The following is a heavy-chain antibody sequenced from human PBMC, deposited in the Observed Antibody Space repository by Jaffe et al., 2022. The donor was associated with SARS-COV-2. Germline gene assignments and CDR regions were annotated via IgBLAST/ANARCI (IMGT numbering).Heavy chain of an antibody. J-gene: IGHJ5*02. V-gene: IGHV4-34*01. D-gene: IGHD6-13*01. CDR3: ARGDGAAAGTRWFDP. CDR1: GGSFSGYY. Sequence: QVQLQQWGAGLLKPSETLSLTCAVYGGSFSGYYWSWIRQPPGKGLEWIGEINHSGSTNYNPSLKSRVTISVDTSKNQFSLKLSSVTAADTAVYYCARGDGAAAGTRWFDPWGQGTLVTVSS. CDR2: INHSGST.